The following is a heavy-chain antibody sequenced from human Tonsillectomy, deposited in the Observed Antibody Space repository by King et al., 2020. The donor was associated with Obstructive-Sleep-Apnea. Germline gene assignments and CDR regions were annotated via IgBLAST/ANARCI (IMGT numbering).Heavy chain of an antibody. Sequence: VQLVESGGGLVKPGGSLRLSCAASGFTFSSYSMNWVRQAPGKGLEWVSSISSSSSYIYYADSVKGRFTISRDNAKNSLYLQMNSLRAEDTAVYYCAREEYYYDSSGYYPYDYYGIDVWGQGTTVTVSS. V-gene: IGHV3-21*01. CDR3: AREEYYYDSSGYYPYDYYGIDV. J-gene: IGHJ6*02. D-gene: IGHD3-22*01. CDR2: ISSSSSYI. CDR1: GFTFSSYS.